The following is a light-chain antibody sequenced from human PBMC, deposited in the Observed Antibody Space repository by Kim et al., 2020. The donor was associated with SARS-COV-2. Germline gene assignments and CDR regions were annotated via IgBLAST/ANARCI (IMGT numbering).Light chain of an antibody. J-gene: IGLJ2*01. CDR1: SSDVGTYNY. CDR2: DVS. Sequence: QSALTQPASVSGSPGQSITISCTGTSSDVGTYNYVSWYQQHPGKAPKLMIYDVSNRPSGVSNRFSGSKSGDTASLTISGLQPEDDADYYCSSYTTRSTLVFGGGTQLTVL. CDR3: SSYTTRSTLV. V-gene: IGLV2-14*03.